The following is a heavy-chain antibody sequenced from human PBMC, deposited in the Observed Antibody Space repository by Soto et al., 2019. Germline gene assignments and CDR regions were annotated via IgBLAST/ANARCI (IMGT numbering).Heavy chain of an antibody. CDR1: GGSFSGYY. V-gene: IGHV4-34*01. CDR2: INHSGST. CDR3: ARGLWYYDSSGRAEYFQH. J-gene: IGHJ1*01. D-gene: IGHD3-22*01. Sequence: QVQLQQWGAGLLKPSETLSLTCAVYGGSFSGYYWSWIRQPPGKGLEWIGEINHSGSTNYNPSLKSRVTISVDTSKNQFSLKLSSVTAADTAVYYCARGLWYYDSSGRAEYFQHWGQGTLVTVSS.